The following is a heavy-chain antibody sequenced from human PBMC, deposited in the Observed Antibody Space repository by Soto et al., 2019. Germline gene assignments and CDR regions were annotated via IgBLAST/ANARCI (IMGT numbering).Heavy chain of an antibody. J-gene: IGHJ6*02. CDR2: IYYSGST. CDR1: GGSISSYY. V-gene: IGHV4-59*01. Sequence: SETLSLTCTVSGGSISSYYWSWIRQPPGKGLEWIGYIYYSGSTNYNPSLKSRVTISVDTSKNQFSLKLSSVTAADTAVYYCARGLYYDFWSGYKPYYYYGMDVWGQGTTVTVSS. CDR3: ARGLYYDFWSGYKPYYYYGMDV. D-gene: IGHD3-3*01.